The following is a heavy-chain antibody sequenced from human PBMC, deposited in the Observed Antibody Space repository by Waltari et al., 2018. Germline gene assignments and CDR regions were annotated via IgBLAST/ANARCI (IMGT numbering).Heavy chain of an antibody. D-gene: IGHD3-22*01. CDR2: IYTSWST. Sequence: QVQLQESGPGLVKPSETLSLTCTVSGGPISSYYGSWFSPPAGKGLEWIGRIYTSWSTNYNPALKSRGTMSVDTSKNQCSLKLSSVTAADTAVYYCARVRLYDSSVPGAFDIWGQGTMVTVSS. V-gene: IGHV4-4*07. CDR1: GGPISSYY. CDR3: ARVRLYDSSVPGAFDI. J-gene: IGHJ3*02.